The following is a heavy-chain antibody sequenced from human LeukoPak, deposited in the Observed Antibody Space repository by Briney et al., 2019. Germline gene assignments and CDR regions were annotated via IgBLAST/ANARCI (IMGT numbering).Heavy chain of an antibody. CDR1: GGSISSSY. CDR2: IYYSRST. D-gene: IGHD1-26*01. V-gene: IGHV4-59*12. J-gene: IGHJ4*02. Sequence: SETLSLTCTVSGGSISSSYWNWIRQPPGKGLEWIAYIYYSRSTNYNPSLKSRVTISVDTSKNQFSLKLSSVTAADTAVYYCARDILRREYSGSYDVDDYWGQGTLVTVSS. CDR3: ARDILRREYSGSYDVDDY.